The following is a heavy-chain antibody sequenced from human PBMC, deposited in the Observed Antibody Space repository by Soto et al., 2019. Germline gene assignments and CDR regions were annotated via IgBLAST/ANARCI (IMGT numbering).Heavy chain of an antibody. Sequence: ASVKVSCKASGYTFTSYYMHWVRQAPGQGLEWMGIINPSGGSTSYAQKFQGRVTMTRDTSTSTVYMELSSLRSEDTAVYYCARDRPLDIVVVPAARLFDYWGQGTLVTVSS. CDR3: ARDRPLDIVVVPAARLFDY. CDR2: INPSGGST. CDR1: GYTFTSYY. D-gene: IGHD2-2*03. V-gene: IGHV1-46*03. J-gene: IGHJ4*02.